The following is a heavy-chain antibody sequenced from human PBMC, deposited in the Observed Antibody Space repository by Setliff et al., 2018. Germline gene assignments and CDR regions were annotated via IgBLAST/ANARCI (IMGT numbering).Heavy chain of an antibody. Sequence: ASVKVSCKASGYTFTSHYMHWVRQAPGLGLEWMGTINPSSGRTSYAQKFQGRVTMTRDTSTSTVYMDMSSLRSEDTALYYCARDVFPYHYEGACDIWGQGTMVTVS. CDR1: GYTFTSHY. CDR2: INPSSGRT. CDR3: ARDVFPYHYEGACDI. V-gene: IGHV1-46*01. D-gene: IGHD3-22*01. J-gene: IGHJ3*02.